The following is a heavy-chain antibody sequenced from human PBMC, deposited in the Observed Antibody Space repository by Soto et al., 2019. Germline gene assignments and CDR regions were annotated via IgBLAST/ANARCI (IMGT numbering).Heavy chain of an antibody. V-gene: IGHV2-26*01. D-gene: IGHD6-13*01. CDR2: IFSNDAK. CDR3: ATTNITSWYWFGP. Sequence: QVTVKESGPVLVQPTETLTLTCTVSGFSLSNAGLGVSWIRQPPGKALEWLAHIFSNDAKSCSSYLKSRLTASTSASKSQVVSTTTNMDPVDTSTSYCATTNITSWYWFGPGGQGTLVTFSS. J-gene: IGHJ5*02. CDR1: GFSLSNAGLG.